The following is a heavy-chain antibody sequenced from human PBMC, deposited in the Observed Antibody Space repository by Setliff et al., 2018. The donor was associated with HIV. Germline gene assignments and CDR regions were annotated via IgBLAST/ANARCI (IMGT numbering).Heavy chain of an antibody. CDR2: IKSETDGGTT. CDR3: TVMVSCAY. Sequence: GGSLRLSCAVSGLRVSDAWLSWVRQAPGKGLEWLARIKSETDGGTTDYAAPVKGRFTILGDDSKNMLYLEMSNLQTEDTAMYYCTVMVSCAYWGQGILVTVSS. J-gene: IGHJ4*02. D-gene: IGHD3-16*01. CDR1: GLRVSDAW. V-gene: IGHV3-15*01.